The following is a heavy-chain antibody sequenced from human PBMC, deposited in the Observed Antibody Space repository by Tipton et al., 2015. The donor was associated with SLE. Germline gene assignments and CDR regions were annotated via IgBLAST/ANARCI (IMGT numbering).Heavy chain of an antibody. J-gene: IGHJ5*02. V-gene: IGHV4-4*02. D-gene: IGHD3-3*01. Sequence: TLSLTCDVSGGSVTGKNWWSWLRQPPGKGLQWIAEIFQSGNSNYNPSLRSRATISLDKSKNQVFLRLSSVTAADTAVYYCARGSFFDERSSGAGWFAPWGPGALVTVSS. CDR1: GGSVTGKNW. CDR2: IFQSGNS. CDR3: ARGSFFDERSSGAGWFAP.